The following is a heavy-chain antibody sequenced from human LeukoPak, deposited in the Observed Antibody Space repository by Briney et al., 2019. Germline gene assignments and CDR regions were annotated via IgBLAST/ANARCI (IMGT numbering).Heavy chain of an antibody. CDR3: AKSDPLMTAAGIFCS. D-gene: IGHD6-13*01. J-gene: IGHJ5*02. CDR2: ISGSTGLT. CDR1: GFRFSTYA. Sequence: GGSLRLSCAASGFRFSTYAMSWVRQAPGKGLEWVSGISGSTGLTYYADSVKGRFTISRDNSKDSVHLQMNTLRAEDTAVYYCAKSDPLMTAAGIFCSWGRGTLVTVSS. V-gene: IGHV3-23*01.